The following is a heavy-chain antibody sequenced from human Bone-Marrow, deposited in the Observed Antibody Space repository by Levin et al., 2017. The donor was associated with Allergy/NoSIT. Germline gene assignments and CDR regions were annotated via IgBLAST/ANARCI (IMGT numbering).Heavy chain of an antibody. CDR1: GFGFGSYG. J-gene: IGHJ6*02. CDR2: ISYDGTNP. CDR3: AKDRAFMSYFYHDMDV. Sequence: GGSLRLSCVASGFGFGSYGMHWVRQAPGEGLHWVAVISYDGTNPYYADSVKGRFTISKDNSNHTLYLQMNSLRPEDTAVYFCAKDRAFMSYFYHDMDVWGQGTTVIVSS. V-gene: IGHV3-30*18. D-gene: IGHD3-10*01.